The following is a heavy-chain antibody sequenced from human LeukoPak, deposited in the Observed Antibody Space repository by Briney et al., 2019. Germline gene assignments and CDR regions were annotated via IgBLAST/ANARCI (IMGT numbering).Heavy chain of an antibody. CDR3: ARDCSSTSCYPGFDP. J-gene: IGHJ5*02. CDR1: GGTFSSYT. CDR2: IIPILGIA. V-gene: IGHV1-69*04. Sequence: SVKVSCKASGGTFSSYTVSWVRQAPGQGLEWMGRIIPILGIANYAQKFQGRVTITADKSTSTAYMELSSLRSEDTAVYYCARDCSSTSCYPGFDPWGRGTLVTVSS. D-gene: IGHD2-2*01.